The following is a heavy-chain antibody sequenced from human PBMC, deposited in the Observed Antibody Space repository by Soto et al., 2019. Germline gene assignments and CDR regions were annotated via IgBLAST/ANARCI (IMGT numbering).Heavy chain of an antibody. CDR2: INYSGST. CDR3: ARVKAAASYFNWFDP. CDR1: GGSFSGYY. V-gene: IGHV4-34*01. D-gene: IGHD6-13*01. Sequence: SETLSLTCAVYGGSFSGYYRSWIRQPPGKGLEWIGEINYSGSTNYNPSLKSRVTISVDTSKNQFSLKLTSVTAADTAVYYCARVKAAASYFNWFDPWGEGTLVTVS. J-gene: IGHJ5*02.